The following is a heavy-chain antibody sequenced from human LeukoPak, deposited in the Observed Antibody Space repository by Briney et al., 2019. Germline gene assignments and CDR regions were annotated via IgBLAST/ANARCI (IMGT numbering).Heavy chain of an antibody. Sequence: SETLSLTCTVSGGSISSGSYYWSWIRQPPGKGLEWIGEINHSGSTNYNPSLKSRVTISVDTSKNQFSLKLSSVTAADTAVYYCARMSLAVAGTSPVDAFDIWGQGTMVTVSS. CDR1: GGSISSGSYY. V-gene: IGHV4-39*07. CDR2: INHSGST. J-gene: IGHJ3*02. CDR3: ARMSLAVAGTSPVDAFDI. D-gene: IGHD6-19*01.